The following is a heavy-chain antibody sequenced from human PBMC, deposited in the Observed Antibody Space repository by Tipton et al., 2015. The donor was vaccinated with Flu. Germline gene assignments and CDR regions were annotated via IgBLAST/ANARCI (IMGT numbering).Heavy chain of an antibody. V-gene: IGHV4-59*13. CDR3: ARVNMSWLVP. CDR2: IFYTGNT. CDR1: GGSISDYY. D-gene: IGHD2/OR15-2a*01. Sequence: TLSLTCSLSGGSISDYYYTWIRQPPGKGLEWIGSIFYTGNTDYSPSLKSRVTISLDTSKNQFSLELTSMTAADTAVYYCARVNMSWLVPWGQGTLVTVSS. J-gene: IGHJ5*02.